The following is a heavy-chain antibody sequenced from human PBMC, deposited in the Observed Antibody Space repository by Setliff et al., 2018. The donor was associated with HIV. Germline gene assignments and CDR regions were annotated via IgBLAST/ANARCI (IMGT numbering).Heavy chain of an antibody. V-gene: IGHV4-34*01. CDR1: GGSFSGYY. J-gene: IGHJ6*03. Sequence: SETLSLTCAVYGGSFSGYYWSWIRQPPGKGLEWIGEINHSGSTNYNPSLKSRVTISVDTSKNQFSLKLSPVTAADTAVYYCARGANWNYEDYYYYMDVWGKGTTGTVSS. CDR2: INHSGST. CDR3: ARGANWNYEDYYYYMDV. D-gene: IGHD1-7*01.